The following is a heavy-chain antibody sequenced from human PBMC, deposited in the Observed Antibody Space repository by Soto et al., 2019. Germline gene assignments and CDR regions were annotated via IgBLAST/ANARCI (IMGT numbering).Heavy chain of an antibody. J-gene: IGHJ4*02. V-gene: IGHV3-23*01. Sequence: GGSLRLSCAASGFTFSSYAMSWVRQAPGKGLEWVSAISGSGGSTYYADSVKGRFTISRDNSKNTLYMQMNSLRAEDTAVYYCAKPKYTSSWYDYFDYWGQGTLVTVSS. CDR2: ISGSGGST. CDR1: GFTFSSYA. D-gene: IGHD6-13*01. CDR3: AKPKYTSSWYDYFDY.